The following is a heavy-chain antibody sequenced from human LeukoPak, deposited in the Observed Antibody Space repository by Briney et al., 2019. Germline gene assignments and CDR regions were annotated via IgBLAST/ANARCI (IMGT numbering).Heavy chain of an antibody. CDR3: ARDPDMTGGY. D-gene: IGHD4-23*01. Sequence: PSETLSLTCAVYGGSFSGYYWSWLRQPPGKGREGIGEINHSGSTNYNPSLKSRVTISVDTSKNQFSLKLSSVTAADTAVYYCARDPDMTGGYWGQGTLVTVSS. CDR2: INHSGST. CDR1: GGSFSGYY. V-gene: IGHV4-34*01. J-gene: IGHJ4*02.